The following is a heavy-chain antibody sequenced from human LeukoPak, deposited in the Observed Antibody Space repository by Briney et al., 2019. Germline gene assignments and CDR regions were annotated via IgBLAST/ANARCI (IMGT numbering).Heavy chain of an antibody. Sequence: ASVKVSCKASGYTFSGYYMHWVRQAPREGLEWMGWINPNSGGTNYAQKFQGRVIMTTDTSISTAYMELSRLRSDDTAVYYCAREELLAFDYWGQGSLVTVSS. CDR3: AREELLAFDY. D-gene: IGHD1-7*01. J-gene: IGHJ4*02. CDR2: INPNSGGT. V-gene: IGHV1-2*02. CDR1: GYTFSGYY.